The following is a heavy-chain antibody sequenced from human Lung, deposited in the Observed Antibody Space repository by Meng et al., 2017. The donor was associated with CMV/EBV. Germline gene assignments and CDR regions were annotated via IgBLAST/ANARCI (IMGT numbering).Heavy chain of an antibody. CDR3: AREGITGTTGFDP. Sequence: GSLRLXXAVYGGSFSGYYWSWIRQPPGKGLEWIGEINHSGSTNYNPSLKSRVTISVDTSKNQFSLKLSSVTAADTAVYYCAREGITGTTGFDPWGQGTXVTVSS. J-gene: IGHJ5*02. D-gene: IGHD1-7*01. CDR1: GGSFSGYY. CDR2: INHSGST. V-gene: IGHV4-34*01.